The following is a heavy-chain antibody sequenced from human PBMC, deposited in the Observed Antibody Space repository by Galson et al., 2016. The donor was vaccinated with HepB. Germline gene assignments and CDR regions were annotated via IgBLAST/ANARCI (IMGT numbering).Heavy chain of an antibody. V-gene: IGHV5-51*01. CDR3: TRDLYCDSVSWYSEGTY. D-gene: IGHD2/OR15-2a*01. Sequence: QSGAEVKKAGESLKISCKGSGYSFTSYWIAWVRQMPGKGLEWMGIIYPGDSDVRYSPSLQVQVTISVDKSINTAYLQWSSLKASDTAMYYCTRDLYCDSVSWYSEGTYWDQ. CDR2: IYPGDSDV. J-gene: IGHJ4*02. CDR1: GYSFTSYW.